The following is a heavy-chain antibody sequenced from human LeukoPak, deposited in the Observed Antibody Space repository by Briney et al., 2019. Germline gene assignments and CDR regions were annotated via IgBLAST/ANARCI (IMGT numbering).Heavy chain of an antibody. CDR3: AIWASVNY. V-gene: IGHV3-7*01. Sequence: PGGSLRLSCVVSGFTFNLSWMNWVRQAPGKGLEWVANMDPSGTQKRYVDSVTGRFTISKDNPGTSLYLEMNSLRADDTAIYYCAIWASVNYWGQGTLVTVSS. CDR2: MDPSGTQK. D-gene: IGHD3-16*01. CDR1: GFTFNLSW. J-gene: IGHJ4*02.